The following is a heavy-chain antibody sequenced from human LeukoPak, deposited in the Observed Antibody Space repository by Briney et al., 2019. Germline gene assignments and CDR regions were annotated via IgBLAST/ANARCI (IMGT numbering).Heavy chain of an antibody. D-gene: IGHD5-12*01. CDR2: INPNSGGT. CDR3: ARDGLVDGYVAYYFDY. J-gene: IGHJ4*02. CDR1: GYTFTGYY. Sequence: GASVKVSCKASGYTFTGYYMHWVRQAPGQGLEWMGWINPNSGGTNYAQKFQGRVTMTRDTSISTAYMELSRLRSDDTAVYYCARDGLVDGYVAYYFDYWGQGTLVTVSS. V-gene: IGHV1-2*02.